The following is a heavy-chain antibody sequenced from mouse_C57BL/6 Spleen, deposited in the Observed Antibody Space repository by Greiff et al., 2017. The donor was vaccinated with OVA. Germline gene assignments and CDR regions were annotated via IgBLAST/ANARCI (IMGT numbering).Heavy chain of an antibody. Sequence: EVQLQESGGGLVQPGGSLSLSCAASGFTFTDYYMSWVRQPPGKALEWLGFIRNKANGYTTEYSASVKGRFTISRDNSQSILYLQMNALRAEDSATYYCARPSGYWYFDVWGKGTTVTVSS. CDR3: ARPSGYWYFDV. CDR1: GFTFTDYY. V-gene: IGHV7-3*01. J-gene: IGHJ1*03. CDR2: IRNKANGYTT.